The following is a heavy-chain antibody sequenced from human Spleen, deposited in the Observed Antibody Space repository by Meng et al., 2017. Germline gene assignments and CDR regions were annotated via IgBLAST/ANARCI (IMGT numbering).Heavy chain of an antibody. Sequence: GESLKISCVASGFTFSSYEMNWVRQAPGKGLKWVSYIDSSGSITYYADSVKGRFTISRDNAKNSLYLQLNSLRAEDTAVYYCARDLGAIYWGGGHYFDYWGQGTLVTVSS. V-gene: IGHV3-48*03. CDR1: GFTFSSYE. J-gene: IGHJ4*02. D-gene: IGHD7-27*01. CDR2: IDSSGSIT. CDR3: ARDLGAIYWGGGHYFDY.